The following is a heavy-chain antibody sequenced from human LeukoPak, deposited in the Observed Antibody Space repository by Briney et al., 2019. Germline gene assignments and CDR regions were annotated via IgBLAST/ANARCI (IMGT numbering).Heavy chain of an antibody. Sequence: GGSLRLSCAASGFTFSSYWMSWVRQAPGKGLEWVAFIRYDGSNKYYADSVKGRFTISRDNSKNTLYLQVNSLRAEDTAVYYCARDAWELLVSLDYYYYMDVWGKGTTVTVSS. D-gene: IGHD1-26*01. CDR3: ARDAWELLVSLDYYYYMDV. CDR2: IRYDGSNK. V-gene: IGHV3-30*02. J-gene: IGHJ6*03. CDR1: GFTFSSYW.